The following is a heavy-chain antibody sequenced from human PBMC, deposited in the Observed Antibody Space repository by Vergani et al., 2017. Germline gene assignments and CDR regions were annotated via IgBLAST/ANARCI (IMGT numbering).Heavy chain of an antibody. J-gene: IGHJ4*02. V-gene: IGHV4-34*01. Sequence: QVQLPQWGAGLLKPSETLSLTCAVYGGSFSGYYWSWLRQPPGKGLEWIGEINHSGSTNYNPSLKSRVTISVDTSKNQCSLKLGSVTAADTAVYYCARVSYYGSGIYYRLWGQGTLVTVSS. CDR2: INHSGST. CDR1: GGSFSGYY. CDR3: ARVSYYGSGIYYRL. D-gene: IGHD3-10*01.